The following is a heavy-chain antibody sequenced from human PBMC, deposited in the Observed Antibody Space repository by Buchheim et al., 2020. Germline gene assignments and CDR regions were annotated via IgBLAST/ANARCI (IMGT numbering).Heavy chain of an antibody. Sequence: QVQLQESGPGLVKPSETLSLTCTVSGGSISSYYWSWIRQPAGKGLEWIGRIYTSGSTNYNPSLKSRVTMSVDTSQNQFSLTLSSVTAADTAVYYCARTDNYYDTSGYPTLYYYYGMDVWGQGTT. J-gene: IGHJ6*02. CDR3: ARTDNYYDTSGYPTLYYYYGMDV. V-gene: IGHV4-4*07. D-gene: IGHD3-22*01. CDR2: IYTSGST. CDR1: GGSISSYY.